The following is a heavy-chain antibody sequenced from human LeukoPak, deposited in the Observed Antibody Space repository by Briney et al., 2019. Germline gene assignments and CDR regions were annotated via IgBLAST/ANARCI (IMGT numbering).Heavy chain of an antibody. CDR3: AKGGFADPFDY. D-gene: IGHD3-10*01. CDR1: GFTFSSYA. Sequence: GGSLRLSCAASGFTFSSYAMDWVRQAPGKGLEWVSAISGSGGSTYYADSVKGRFTISGDNSKNTLYLQMNSLRAEDTAVYYCAKGGFADPFDYWGQGTLVTVSS. V-gene: IGHV3-23*01. CDR2: ISGSGGST. J-gene: IGHJ4*02.